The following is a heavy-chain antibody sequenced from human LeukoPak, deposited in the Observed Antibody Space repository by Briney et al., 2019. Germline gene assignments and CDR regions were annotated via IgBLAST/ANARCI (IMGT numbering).Heavy chain of an antibody. CDR2: ISSSSSTI. CDR1: GFTFSSYS. V-gene: IGHV3-48*01. CDR3: ARLEDYYYYMDV. D-gene: IGHD1-1*01. J-gene: IGHJ6*03. Sequence: GGSLRLSCAASGFTFSSYSMNWVRQAPGKGLEWVSYISSSSSTIYYADSVKGRFTISRDNAKNSLYLQMNSLRAEDTAVYYCARLEDYYYYMDVWGKGTTVTVSS.